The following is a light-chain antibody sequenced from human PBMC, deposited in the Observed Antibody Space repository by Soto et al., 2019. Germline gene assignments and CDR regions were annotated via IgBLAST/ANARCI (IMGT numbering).Light chain of an antibody. V-gene: IGLV1-44*01. CDR2: TND. J-gene: IGLJ1*01. CDR3: AAWDDRLQGHV. Sequence: QSVLTQPPSASGTPGQRVTISCSGSSSNIGRNTVHWYQQLPVTAPNVLIYTNDKRPSGVPDRFSCSKSGTSASLAISGLQSEDEADYYWAAWDDRLQGHVFGTGTKVTVL. CDR1: SSNIGRNT.